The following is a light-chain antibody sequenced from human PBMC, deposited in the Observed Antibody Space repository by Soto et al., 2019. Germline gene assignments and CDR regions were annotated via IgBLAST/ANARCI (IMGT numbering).Light chain of an antibody. V-gene: IGLV2-14*01. Sequence: QSALTQPASVSGSPGQSITISCTGTSSDVGGYNYVSWYQQHPGKAPKLVIYEVSNRPSGVSNRFSGSKSGNTASLTISGLQAEDEADYYCTSHTSGSTRVFGGGTQLTVL. J-gene: IGLJ2*01. CDR3: TSHTSGSTRV. CDR2: EVS. CDR1: SSDVGGYNY.